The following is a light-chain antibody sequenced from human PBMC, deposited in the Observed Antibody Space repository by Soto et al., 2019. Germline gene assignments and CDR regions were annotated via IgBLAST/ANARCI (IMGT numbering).Light chain of an antibody. V-gene: IGKV3-20*01. Sequence: EIVMTHSPSTLSVSPGVIATLSCRASQSVSSYLAWYQQKPGQAPRLLIYGASSRATGIPDRFSGSGSGTDFTLTISRLGPEDFAVYYCQQYGSSPSSFGGGTKVDI. CDR3: QQYGSSPSS. CDR1: QSVSSY. CDR2: GAS. J-gene: IGKJ4*01.